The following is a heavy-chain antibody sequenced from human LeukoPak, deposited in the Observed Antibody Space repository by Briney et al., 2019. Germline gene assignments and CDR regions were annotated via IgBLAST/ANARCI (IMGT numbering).Heavy chain of an antibody. Sequence: GGSLRLSCAASGFTFSSYWMHWVRQAPGKGLVWVSRINSDGSSTSYADSVKGRFTISRDNAKNTLYLQMNSLRAEDTAVYYCARAVAAAGDFDYWGQGTLVTVSS. CDR2: INSDGSST. CDR3: ARAVAAAGDFDY. CDR1: GFTFSSYW. J-gene: IGHJ4*02. D-gene: IGHD6-13*01. V-gene: IGHV3-74*01.